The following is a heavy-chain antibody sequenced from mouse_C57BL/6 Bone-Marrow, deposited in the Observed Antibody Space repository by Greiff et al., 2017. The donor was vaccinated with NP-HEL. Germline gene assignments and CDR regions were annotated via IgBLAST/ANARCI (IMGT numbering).Heavy chain of an antibody. CDR2: IRLKSDNYAT. Sequence: EVKLEESGGGLVQPGGSMKLSCVASGFTFSNYWMNWVRQSPEKGLEWVAQIRLKSDNYATHYAESVKGRFTISRDDSKSSVYLQMNNLRAEDTGIYYCTGSITTVGPWYFDVWGTGTTVTVSS. V-gene: IGHV6-3*01. D-gene: IGHD1-1*01. CDR3: TGSITTVGPWYFDV. J-gene: IGHJ1*03. CDR1: GFTFSNYW.